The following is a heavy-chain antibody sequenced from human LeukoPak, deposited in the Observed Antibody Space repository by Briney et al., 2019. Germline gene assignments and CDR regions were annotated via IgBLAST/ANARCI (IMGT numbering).Heavy chain of an antibody. CDR3: ARLRAAAGPYYFDY. Sequence: SETLSLTCTVSGGSISSYYWSWIRQPAGKGLEWIGRIYTSGTTNYNPSLKSRVTMSVDTSKNQFSLKLSSVTAADTAVYYCARLRAAAGPYYFDYWGQGTLATVSS. CDR2: IYTSGTT. CDR1: GGSISSYY. V-gene: IGHV4-4*07. J-gene: IGHJ4*02. D-gene: IGHD6-13*01.